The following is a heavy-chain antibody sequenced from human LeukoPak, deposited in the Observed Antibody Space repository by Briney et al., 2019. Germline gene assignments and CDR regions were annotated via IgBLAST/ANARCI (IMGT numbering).Heavy chain of an antibody. D-gene: IGHD3-22*01. J-gene: IGHJ5*02. CDR1: GFTFSSYA. CDR2: ISDSGGST. Sequence: GGSLRLSCAASGFTFSSYAMSRVRQAPGKGLEWVSTISDSGGSTYYADSLKGRFTISRDNYKNTLYLQMNSLRAEDTAVYYCXXXXYYDSSGNYPNWFDPWGQGTLVTVSS. CDR3: XXXXYYDSSGNYPNWFDP. V-gene: IGHV3-23*01.